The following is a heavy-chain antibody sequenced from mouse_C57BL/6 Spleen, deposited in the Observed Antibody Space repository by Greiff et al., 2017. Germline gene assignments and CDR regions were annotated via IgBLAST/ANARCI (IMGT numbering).Heavy chain of an antibody. Sequence: EVQLVESGGGLVKPGGSLKLSCAASGFTFSDYGMHWVRQAPEKGLEWVAYISSGSSTIYYADTVKGRFTISRDNAKNTLFLQMTSLRSENTAMYYCAREDYDGSSYEYCSMDYWGQGTSVTVSS. J-gene: IGHJ4*01. D-gene: IGHD1-1*01. CDR2: ISSGSSTI. CDR3: AREDYDGSSYEYCSMDY. CDR1: GFTFSDYG. V-gene: IGHV5-17*01.